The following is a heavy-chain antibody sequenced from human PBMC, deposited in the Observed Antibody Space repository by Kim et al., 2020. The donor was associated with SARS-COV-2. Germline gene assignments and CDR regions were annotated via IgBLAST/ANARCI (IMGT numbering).Heavy chain of an antibody. Sequence: SQTLSLTCAISGDSVSNNSAAWNWIRQSPSRGLEWLGRAYYRSKWLNDYAVAVNSRITINPDTSKNQFSLQVNSVTPEDTAVYYCARGKSTTVSAFDFWGQGTLVTVSS. CDR2: AYYRSKWLN. CDR3: ARGKSTTVSAFDF. CDR1: GDSVSNNSAA. V-gene: IGHV6-1*01. D-gene: IGHD1-1*01. J-gene: IGHJ4*02.